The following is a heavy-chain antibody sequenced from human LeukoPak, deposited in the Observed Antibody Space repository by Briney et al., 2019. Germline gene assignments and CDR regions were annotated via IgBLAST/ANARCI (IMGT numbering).Heavy chain of an antibody. CDR1: GFTFSSYA. V-gene: IGHV3-23*01. Sequence: GGSLRLSCAASGFTFSSYAMSWVRQAPGKGLEWVSAISGSGGSTYYADSVKGRFTISRDSSKKTLYLQMNSLRAEDTAVYYCAKNARDIVVLPAAYDSWGQGTLVTVSS. CDR2: ISGSGGST. D-gene: IGHD2-2*01. J-gene: IGHJ4*02. CDR3: AKNARDIVVLPAAYDS.